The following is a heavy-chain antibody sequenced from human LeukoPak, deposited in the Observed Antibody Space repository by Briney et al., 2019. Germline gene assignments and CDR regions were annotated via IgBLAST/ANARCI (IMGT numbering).Heavy chain of an antibody. CDR2: ISSSSSYI. J-gene: IGHJ4*02. CDR1: GFTFSSYS. V-gene: IGHV3-21*01. CDR3: ARADDYDFWSGYPALDY. Sequence: GGSLRLSCAASGFTFSSYSMNWVRQAPGKGLEWVSSISSSSSYIYYADPVKGRFTISRDNAKNSLYLQMNSLRAEDTAVYYCARADDYDFWSGYPALDYWGQGTLVSVSS. D-gene: IGHD3-3*01.